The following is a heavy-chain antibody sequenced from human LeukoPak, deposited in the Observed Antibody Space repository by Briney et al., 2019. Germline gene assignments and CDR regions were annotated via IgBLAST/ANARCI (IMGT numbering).Heavy chain of an antibody. J-gene: IGHJ2*01. Sequence: PSETLSLTCTVSGGSISSGTFYWGWIRQPPGTGLEWIGSIYYSGSTYYNPSLKSRVTISVDTSKNQFSLKLSSVTAADTAVYYCARLGWNWYCDLWGRGTLVTVSS. D-gene: IGHD6-19*01. CDR3: ARLGWNWYCDL. CDR1: GGSISSGTFY. CDR2: IYYSGST. V-gene: IGHV4-39*01.